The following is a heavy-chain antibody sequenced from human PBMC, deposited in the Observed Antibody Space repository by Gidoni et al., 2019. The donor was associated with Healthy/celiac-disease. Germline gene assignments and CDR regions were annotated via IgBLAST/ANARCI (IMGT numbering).Heavy chain of an antibody. J-gene: IGHJ5*02. D-gene: IGHD2-2*01. CDR2: IYYSGST. CDR1: GGSISSGDYY. CDR3: ARYRYCSSTSCYFGGWFDP. V-gene: IGHV4-30-4*01. Sequence: QVQLQESGPGLVKPSQTLSLTCTVSGGSISSGDYYWSWIRQPPGKGLEWIGYIYYSGSTYYNPSLKSRVTISVDTSKNQFSLKLSSVTDADTAVYYCARYRYCSSTSCYFGGWFDPWGQGTLVTVSS.